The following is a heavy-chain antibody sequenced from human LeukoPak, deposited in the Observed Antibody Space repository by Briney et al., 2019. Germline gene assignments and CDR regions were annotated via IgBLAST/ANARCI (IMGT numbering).Heavy chain of an antibody. Sequence: SETLSLTCAVYGGSFSGYYWSWIRQPPGKGLEWIGEINHSGSTNYNPSLKSRVTISVDTSKNQFSLKLSSVTAADTAVYYCARTPDIPKDNWFDPWGQGTLVTVSS. D-gene: IGHD3-9*01. CDR3: ARTPDIPKDNWFDP. CDR2: INHSGST. J-gene: IGHJ5*02. V-gene: IGHV4-34*01. CDR1: GGSFSGYY.